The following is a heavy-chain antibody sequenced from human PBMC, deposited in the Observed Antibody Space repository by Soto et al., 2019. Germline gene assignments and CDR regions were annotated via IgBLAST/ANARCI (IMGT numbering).Heavy chain of an antibody. CDR3: AIDKYYGDFRFFHY. Sequence: GGYLRLSCAAYGFTFSSYAMSWVRQAPGKGLEWVSAISGSGGSTYYADSVKGRFTISRDNSKNTLYLQMNSLRAEDTAVYYCAIDKYYGDFRFFHYCGQGSLVIGSS. J-gene: IGHJ1*01. V-gene: IGHV3-23*01. CDR1: GFTFSSYA. D-gene: IGHD4-17*01. CDR2: ISGSGGST.